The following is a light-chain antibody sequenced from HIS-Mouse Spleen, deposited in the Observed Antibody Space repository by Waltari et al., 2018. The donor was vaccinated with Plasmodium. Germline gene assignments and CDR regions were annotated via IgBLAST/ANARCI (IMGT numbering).Light chain of an antibody. CDR1: SDTHAGSYN. CDR2: YYSGSDK. V-gene: IGLV5-37*01. Sequence: QPVLTQPPSSSASPGESATLTCTLPSDTHAGSYNIYWYQQQPGNPTSYLLDYYSGSDKGQGAGVPSRFSGSKDASANTGILLISGLQAEDEADYYCMIWPSNASGVFGGGTKLTVL. CDR3: MIWPSNASGV. J-gene: IGLJ3*02.